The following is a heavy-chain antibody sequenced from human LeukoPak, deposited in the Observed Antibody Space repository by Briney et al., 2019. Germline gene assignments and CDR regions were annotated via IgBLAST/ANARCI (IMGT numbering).Heavy chain of an antibody. CDR3: ARGESYRFDY. Sequence: GGSLRLSCVASGFNFGVYAIHWVRQAPGEGLEWVSVISYDGGKKYYTDSVKGRFTISRDNSKSTLYLQMSSLRVEDSAIYYCARGESYRFDYWGQGTLVTVSS. D-gene: IGHD3-16*02. CDR2: ISYDGGKK. J-gene: IGHJ4*02. CDR1: GFNFGVYA. V-gene: IGHV3-30-3*01.